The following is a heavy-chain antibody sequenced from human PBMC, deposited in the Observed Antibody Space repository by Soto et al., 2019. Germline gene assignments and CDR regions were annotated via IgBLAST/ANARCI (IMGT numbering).Heavy chain of an antibody. CDR2: IDWDDDK. CDR1: GFSLSTSGMC. D-gene: IGHD6-13*01. V-gene: IGHV2-70*11. Sequence: SGPTLVNPTQTLTLTCTFSGFSLSTSGMCVSWIRQPPGKALEWLARIDWDDDKYYSTSLKTRLTISKDTSKNQVVLTMTNIDPVDTAMFYFARTQSSSWPPTTFDYWGQGTLVTVSS. J-gene: IGHJ4*02. CDR3: ARTQSSSWPPTTFDY.